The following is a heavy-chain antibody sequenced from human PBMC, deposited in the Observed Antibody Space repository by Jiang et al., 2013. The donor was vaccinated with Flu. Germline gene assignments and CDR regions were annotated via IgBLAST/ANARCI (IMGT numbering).Heavy chain of an antibody. CDR2: ISYTGTT. Sequence: LLKPSETLSLTCIVSGGSINNSPYYWGWIRQPPGKGLEWVGTISYTGTTYYNPSLKGRLTISVDTSKNQLSLKLTSVTAADTAVYFCARQGEHCDGGSCHPPVFWGQGTLVTVSS. CDR1: GGSINNSPYY. CDR3: ARQGEHCDGGSCHPPVF. J-gene: IGHJ4*02. V-gene: IGHV4-39*01. D-gene: IGHD2-15*01.